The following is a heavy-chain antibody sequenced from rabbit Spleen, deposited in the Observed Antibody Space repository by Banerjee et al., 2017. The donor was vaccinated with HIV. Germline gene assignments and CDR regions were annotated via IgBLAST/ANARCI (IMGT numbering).Heavy chain of an antibody. CDR3: ARDTGTSFSSYGMDL. Sequence: QSLEESGGDLVKPGASLTLTCKASGFSFSSSDYICWVRQAPGKGLEWISCIAGSSSAFTYSATWATGRFTISKTSSTTVTLQMTSLTVADTATYFCARDTGTSFSSYGMDLWGQGTLVTVS. CDR2: IAGSSSAFT. J-gene: IGHJ6*01. D-gene: IGHD7-1*01. CDR1: GFSFSSSDY. V-gene: IGHV1S40*01.